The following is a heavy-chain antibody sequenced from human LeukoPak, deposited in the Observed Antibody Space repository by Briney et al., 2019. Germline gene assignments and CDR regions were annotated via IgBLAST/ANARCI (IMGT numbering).Heavy chain of an antibody. CDR3: ARSRWGDRYWFDP. Sequence: GESLKISCKGSGYSFSNYWIGWVRQMPGKGLEWMGIIYPGDSDTRYSPSFQGQVTISADKSISTAYLQWSSLKASDTAMYYCARSRWGDRYWFDPWGQGTLVTVSS. CDR2: IYPGDSDT. J-gene: IGHJ5*02. V-gene: IGHV5-51*01. D-gene: IGHD3-16*01. CDR1: GYSFSNYW.